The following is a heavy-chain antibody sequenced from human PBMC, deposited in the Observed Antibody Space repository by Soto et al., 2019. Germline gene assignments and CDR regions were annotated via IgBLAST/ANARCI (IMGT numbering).Heavy chain of an antibody. CDR2: IDTAGDT. Sequence: EVQLVESGGDSVQSGGSLRLSCIASGFTLRNYDMHWVRQATGKGLEWVSVIDTAGDTYYAGSVKGRFTISREDAKNSLYLQMNSLRAGDTAVYYCVRGMGDTGYYDNWFDPWGQGTLVTVSS. D-gene: IGHD3-9*01. CDR1: GFTLRNYD. J-gene: IGHJ5*02. V-gene: IGHV3-13*01. CDR3: VRGMGDTGYYDNWFDP.